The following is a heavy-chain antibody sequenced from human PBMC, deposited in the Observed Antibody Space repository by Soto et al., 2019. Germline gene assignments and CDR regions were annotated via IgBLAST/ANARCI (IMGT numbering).Heavy chain of an antibody. CDR1: GGSISGYY. D-gene: IGHD2-15*01. Sequence: QVQLQESGPGLVKPSETLSLTCSVSGGSISGYYWSWIRQTPEKGLEWIGYIYYSGSTHYNPSLKSRVTILIAMSKNQCSLKLTSVTAADTAVYYCAAAPRYWGQGILVTVSS. J-gene: IGHJ4*02. CDR2: IYYSGST. V-gene: IGHV4-59*01. CDR3: AAAPRY.